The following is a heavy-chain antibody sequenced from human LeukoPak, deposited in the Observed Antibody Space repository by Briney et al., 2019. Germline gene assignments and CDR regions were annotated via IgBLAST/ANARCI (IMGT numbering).Heavy chain of an antibody. Sequence: GGSLRLSCAASGFAVSSNHMNWVRQAPGKGLEWVSVIFNGGSTYYADSVKGRFTISRDNSKNTLYVQMNSLRAEDTAVYYCATSIVGLTYDEHFQHWGQGTLVTVSS. V-gene: IGHV3-53*01. CDR3: ATSIVGLTYDEHFQH. CDR1: GFAVSSNH. J-gene: IGHJ1*01. D-gene: IGHD1-26*01. CDR2: IFNGGST.